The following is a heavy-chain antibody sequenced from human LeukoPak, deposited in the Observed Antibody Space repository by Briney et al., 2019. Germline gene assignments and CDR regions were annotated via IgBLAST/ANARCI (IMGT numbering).Heavy chain of an antibody. CDR2: ISGSGGST. CDR3: AKFKKEDYYDSSGYYGPAN. Sequence: GGSLRLSCAASGFTFSSYAMSWVRQAPGKRLEWVSAISGSGGSTYYADSVKGRFTISRDNSKNTLYLQMNSLRAEDTAVYYCAKFKKEDYYDSSGYYGPANWGQGTLVTVS. CDR1: GFTFSSYA. J-gene: IGHJ4*02. D-gene: IGHD3-22*01. V-gene: IGHV3-23*01.